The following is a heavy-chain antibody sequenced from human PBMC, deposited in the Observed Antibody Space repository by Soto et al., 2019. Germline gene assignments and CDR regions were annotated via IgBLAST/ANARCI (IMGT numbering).Heavy chain of an antibody. CDR2: ISGSGGST. D-gene: IGHD5-18*01. CDR1: GFTLSDYY. Sequence: GGSLRLSCAASGFTLSDYYMSWVRQAPGKGLEWVSAISGSGGSTYYADSVKGRFTISRDNSKNTLYLQMNSLRAEDTAVYYCAKDTLDSYGLDYYYYGMDVWGQGTTVTVSS. V-gene: IGHV3-23*01. J-gene: IGHJ6*02. CDR3: AKDTLDSYGLDYYYYGMDV.